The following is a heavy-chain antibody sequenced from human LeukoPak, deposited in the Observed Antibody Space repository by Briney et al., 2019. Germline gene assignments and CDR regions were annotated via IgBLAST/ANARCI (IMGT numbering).Heavy chain of an antibody. D-gene: IGHD3-16*02. CDR2: VHYSGST. Sequence: SETLSLTCTVSGGSISNYYWSWIRQPPGRGLEWIGYVHYSGSTNYNPSLKSRVTISVDTSKNQFSLKLSSVTAADTAVYYCARLTYDYVWGSYRWLDYWGQGTLVTVSS. V-gene: IGHV4-59*08. CDR3: ARLTYDYVWGSYRWLDY. CDR1: GGSISNYY. J-gene: IGHJ4*02.